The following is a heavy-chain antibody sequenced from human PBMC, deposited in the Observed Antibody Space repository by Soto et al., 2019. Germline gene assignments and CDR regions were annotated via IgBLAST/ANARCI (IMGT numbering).Heavy chain of an antibody. D-gene: IGHD7-27*01. CDR1: GFTFSSYA. J-gene: IGHJ6*03. CDR3: AKGGLGWDYYYMDV. V-gene: IGHV3-23*01. Sequence: GGSLRLSCAASGFTFSSYAMSWVRQAPGKGLEWVSAISGSGGSTYYADSVKGRFTISRDNSKNTLYLQMNSLRAEDTAVYYCAKGGLGWDYYYMDVWGKGTTVTVSS. CDR2: ISGSGGST.